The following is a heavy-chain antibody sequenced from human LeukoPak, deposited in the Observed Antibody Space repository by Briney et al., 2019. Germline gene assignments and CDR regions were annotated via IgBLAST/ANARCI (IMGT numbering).Heavy chain of an antibody. CDR1: NYPISSGYH. J-gene: IGHJ6*02. CDR2: IYYSGST. Sequence: SETLSLTCTVSNYPISSGYHWGWIRQPPGKGLEWIGYIYYSGSTNYNPSLKSRVTISVDTSKNQFSLKLSSVTAADTAVYYCARGLESPHYYYYGMDVWGQGTTVTVSS. CDR3: ARGLESPHYYYYGMDV. V-gene: IGHV4-38-2*02.